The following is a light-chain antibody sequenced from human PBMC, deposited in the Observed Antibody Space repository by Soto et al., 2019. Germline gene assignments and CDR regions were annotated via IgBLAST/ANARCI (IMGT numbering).Light chain of an antibody. CDR2: GNT. V-gene: IGLV1-40*01. CDR3: QSYDGSLSGRV. J-gene: IGLJ2*01. Sequence: QSVLTQPPSVSGAPGQRVTISCTGGSSNIGAGYDVHWYQQLPGTAPKLLIYGNTNRPSGVPDRFSGSKSGASASLAITGLQAEDEADYYCQSYDGSLSGRVFGGGTKLTVL. CDR1: SSNIGAGYD.